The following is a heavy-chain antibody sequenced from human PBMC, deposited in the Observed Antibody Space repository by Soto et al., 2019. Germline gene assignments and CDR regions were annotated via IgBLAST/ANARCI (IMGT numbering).Heavy chain of an antibody. V-gene: IGHV2-70*01. CDR3: ARMASGYTGVPYYYYYGMDV. Sequence: SGPTLVNPTQTLTLTCTFSGFSLSTSGMCVSWIRQPPGKALEWLALIDWDDDKYYSTSLKTRLTISKDTSKNQVVLTMTNMDPVDTATYYCARMASGYTGVPYYYYYGMDVWGQGTTVTVSS. CDR2: IDWDDDK. CDR1: GFSLSTSGMC. J-gene: IGHJ6*02. D-gene: IGHD5-18*01.